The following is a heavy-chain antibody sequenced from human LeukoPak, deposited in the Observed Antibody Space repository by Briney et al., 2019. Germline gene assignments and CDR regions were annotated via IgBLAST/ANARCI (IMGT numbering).Heavy chain of an antibody. CDR2: INSSGSTI. Sequence: PGGSLRLSCAASGFTFSDYYMSWIRQAPGKGLEWVSYINSSGSTIYYADSVKGRFTISRDNAKNSLYLQMNSLRAEDTAVYYCARDGSPFWSGPEVNYYYGMDGWGQGTTVTVSS. CDR1: GFTFSDYY. D-gene: IGHD3-3*01. V-gene: IGHV3-11*01. J-gene: IGHJ6*02. CDR3: ARDGSPFWSGPEVNYYYGMDG.